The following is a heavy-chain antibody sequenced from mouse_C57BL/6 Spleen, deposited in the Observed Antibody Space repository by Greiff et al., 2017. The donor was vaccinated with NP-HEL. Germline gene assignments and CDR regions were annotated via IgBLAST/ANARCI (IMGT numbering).Heavy chain of an antibody. D-gene: IGHD4-1*01. CDR2: IRNKANGYTT. CDR3: ARSLGYWYFDV. J-gene: IGHJ1*03. V-gene: IGHV7-3*01. CDR1: GFTFTDYY. Sequence: DVMLVESGGGLVQPGGSLSLSCAASGFTFTDYYMSWVRQPPGKALEWLGFIRNKANGYTTEYSASVKGRFTISRDNSQSILYLQMNALRADDSATYYCARSLGYWYFDVGGTGTTVTVSS.